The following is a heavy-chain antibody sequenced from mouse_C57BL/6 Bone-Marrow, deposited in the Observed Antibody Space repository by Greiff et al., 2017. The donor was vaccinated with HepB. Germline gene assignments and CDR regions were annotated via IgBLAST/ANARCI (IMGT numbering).Heavy chain of an antibody. CDR1: GFTFSDYY. CDR2: ISNGGGST. J-gene: IGHJ3*01. D-gene: IGHD1-1*01. V-gene: IGHV5-12*01. CDR3: VSPYYYGSSWGFAY. Sequence: EVKLMESGGGLVQPGGSLKLSCAASGFTFSDYYMYWVRQTPEKRLEWVAYISNGGGSTYYPDTVKGRFTISRDNAKNTLYLQMSRLKSEDTAMYYCVSPYYYGSSWGFAYWGQGTLVTVSA.